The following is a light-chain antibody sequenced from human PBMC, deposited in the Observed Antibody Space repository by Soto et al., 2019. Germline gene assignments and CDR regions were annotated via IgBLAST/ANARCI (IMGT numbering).Light chain of an antibody. Sequence: SYELTQPPSVSVSPGQTASLTCSGDKLGDKYAYWYQQKPGQSPVLVIYQDTKRPSGIPERFSGSNSGNTATLTISGTQAMDEADYYCQAWDSSTVVFGGGTKLTVL. CDR2: QDT. CDR3: QAWDSSTVV. V-gene: IGLV3-1*01. CDR1: KLGDKY. J-gene: IGLJ2*01.